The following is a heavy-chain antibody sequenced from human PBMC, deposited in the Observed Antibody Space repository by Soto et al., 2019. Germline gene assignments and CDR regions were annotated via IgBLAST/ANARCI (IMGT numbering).Heavy chain of an antibody. D-gene: IGHD6-13*01. CDR1: GDSINNSHW. CDR2: TYHSGTT. V-gene: IGHV4-4*02. CDR3: AREVNSSPARGPNWFDP. Sequence: QVQLQESGPGLVQPEGTLSLTCAVSGDSINNSHWWSWVRQTPGKGLEWIGETYHSGTTNYNPSLKTRVTISIDKSKNQFSLKMNSVTAADTAVYYCAREVNSSPARGPNWFDPWGQGTLVTVSS. J-gene: IGHJ5*02.